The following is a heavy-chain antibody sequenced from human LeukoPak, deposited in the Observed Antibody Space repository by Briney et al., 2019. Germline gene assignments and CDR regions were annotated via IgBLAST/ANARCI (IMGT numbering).Heavy chain of an antibody. Sequence: QPGGSLRLSCAASGFNFNDYAIHWVRQAPGKGLEWVSAISGFSGSTYYADSVKGRFTISRDKSKNTLYLQMNSLRAEDTAVYFCAKVPVLLWYAEGSYFDFWGQGTLVTVSA. CDR3: AKVPVLLWYAEGSYFDF. CDR2: ISGFSGST. CDR1: GFNFNDYA. J-gene: IGHJ4*02. V-gene: IGHV3-23*01. D-gene: IGHD3-10*01.